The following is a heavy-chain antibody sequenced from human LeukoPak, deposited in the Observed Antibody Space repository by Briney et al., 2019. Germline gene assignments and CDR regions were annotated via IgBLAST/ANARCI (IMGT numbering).Heavy chain of an antibody. Sequence: PGGSLRLSCAASGFTFSSYSMNWVRQAPGKGLEWVSYISSSSSTIYYADSVKGRFTISRDNAKNSLYLQMNSLRAEDTAVYYCARDRPDHDFWSGYYHAFDIWGQGTMVTVSS. CDR1: GFTFSSYS. D-gene: IGHD3-3*01. V-gene: IGHV3-48*01. J-gene: IGHJ3*02. CDR3: ARDRPDHDFWSGYYHAFDI. CDR2: ISSSSSTI.